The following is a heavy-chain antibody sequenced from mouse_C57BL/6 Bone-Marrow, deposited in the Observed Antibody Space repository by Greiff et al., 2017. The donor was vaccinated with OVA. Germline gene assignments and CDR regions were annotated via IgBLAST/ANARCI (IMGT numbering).Heavy chain of an antibody. CDR3: TSYGYFDY. J-gene: IGHJ2*01. CDR2: IDPENGDT. V-gene: IGHV14-4*01. D-gene: IGHD1-1*02. Sequence: EVQLVESGAELVRPGASVKLSCTASGFNIKDDYMHWVKQRPEQGLEWIGWIDPENGDTEYASKFQGKATITAYTSSYTAYLQLSSLESEDTSFSYRTSYGYFDYWGTGTTLTVSS. CDR1: GFNIKDDY.